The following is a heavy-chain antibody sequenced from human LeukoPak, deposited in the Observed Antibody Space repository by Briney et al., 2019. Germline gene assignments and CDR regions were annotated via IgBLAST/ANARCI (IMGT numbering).Heavy chain of an antibody. CDR2: IYYSGST. CDR3: ARTVQDIVVVPAAIWWFDP. J-gene: IGHJ5*02. CDR1: GGSISSYY. D-gene: IGHD2-2*01. V-gene: IGHV4-59*08. Sequence: PSETLSLTCTVSGGSISSYYWSWIQQPPGKGLEWIGYIYYSGSTNYNPSLKSRVTISVDTSKNQFSLKLSSVTAADTAVYYCARTVQDIVVVPAAIWWFDPWGQGTLVTVSS.